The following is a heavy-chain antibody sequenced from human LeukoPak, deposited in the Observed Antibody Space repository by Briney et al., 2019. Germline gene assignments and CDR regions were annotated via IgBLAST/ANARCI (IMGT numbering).Heavy chain of an antibody. J-gene: IGHJ4*02. CDR1: GYSFTGYY. Sequence: ASVKVSCKASGYSFTGYYMHWVRQAPGQGLEWMGWINPNSGGTNYAQKFQGRVTMTRDTSISTAYMELSRLRSDDTAVYYCAFNWNDEEPIEYWGQGTLVTVSS. CDR3: AFNWNDEEPIEY. CDR2: INPNSGGT. V-gene: IGHV1-2*02. D-gene: IGHD1-1*01.